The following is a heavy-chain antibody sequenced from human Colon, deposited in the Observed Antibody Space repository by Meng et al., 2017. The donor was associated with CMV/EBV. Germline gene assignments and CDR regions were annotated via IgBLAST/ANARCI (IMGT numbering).Heavy chain of an antibody. D-gene: IGHD3-16*01. V-gene: IGHV3-53*01. J-gene: IGHJ4*02. Sequence: GLRVESWGGLVQPGGSLRLSCAASGFPVSSKYMSWVRQAPGKGLEWVSVIYIDDSTYYADSVEGRFTISRDNSRNTVYLQMNSLRAEDTAVYYCARDSPHAWDWGQGTLVTVSS. CDR2: IYIDDST. CDR3: ARDSPHAWD. CDR1: GFPVSSKY.